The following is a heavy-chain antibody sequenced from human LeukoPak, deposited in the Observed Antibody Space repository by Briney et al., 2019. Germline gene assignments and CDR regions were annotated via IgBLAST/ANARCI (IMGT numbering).Heavy chain of an antibody. D-gene: IGHD5-18*01. Sequence: GGSLRLSCAASGFTFSSYWTHWVRQTPGMGLVWVSRINSDGSSTSYADSVKGRFTISRDNAKNTLYLQMNSLRAEDTAVYYCASLRTAMITLDYWGQGTLVTVSS. V-gene: IGHV3-74*01. CDR3: ASLRTAMITLDY. CDR2: INSDGSST. J-gene: IGHJ4*02. CDR1: GFTFSSYW.